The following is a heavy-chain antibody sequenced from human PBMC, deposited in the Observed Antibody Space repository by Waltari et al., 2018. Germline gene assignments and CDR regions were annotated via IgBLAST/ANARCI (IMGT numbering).Heavy chain of an antibody. Sequence: QVQLVQSGAEVKKPGSSVKVSCKASGGTFSSYAISWVRQAPGQGLEWMGGIIPILGRANYAQKYQGRVTITADESTSTAYMELSSRRSEDTAVYYCAKKNYGDSTLHFSWGQGTLVTVSS. J-gene: IGHJ5*02. CDR3: AKKNYGDSTLHFS. CDR1: GGTFSSYA. D-gene: IGHD4-17*01. V-gene: IGHV1-69*12. CDR2: IIPILGRA.